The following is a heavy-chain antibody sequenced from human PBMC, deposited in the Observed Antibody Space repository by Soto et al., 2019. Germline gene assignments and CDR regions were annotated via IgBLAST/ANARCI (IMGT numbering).Heavy chain of an antibody. CDR3: ARTDDYGDWDFDY. D-gene: IGHD4-17*01. J-gene: IGHJ4*02. Sequence: QVQLVQSGAEVKKPGSSVKVSCKASGGTFSSYAISWVRQAPGQGLEWMGGIIPIFGTANYAQKFQGRVTXNXDXXTSTAYMELSSLRSEDTAVYYCARTDDYGDWDFDYWGQGTLVTVSS. V-gene: IGHV1-69*05. CDR2: IIPIFGTA. CDR1: GGTFSSYA.